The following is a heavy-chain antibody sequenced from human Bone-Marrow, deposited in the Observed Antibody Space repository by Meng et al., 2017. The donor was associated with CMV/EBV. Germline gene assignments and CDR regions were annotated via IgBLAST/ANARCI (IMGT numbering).Heavy chain of an antibody. CDR1: GFTFSSYG. J-gene: IGHJ4*02. V-gene: IGHV3-33*06. Sequence: GESLKISCAASGFTFSSYGMHWVRQAPGKGLEWVAVIWYDGSNKYYADSVKGRFTISRDNSKNTLYLQMNSLRAEDTAVYYCAKHSLDSSGPDYWGQGTLVTVSS. CDR2: IWYDGSNK. CDR3: AKHSLDSSGPDY. D-gene: IGHD3-22*01.